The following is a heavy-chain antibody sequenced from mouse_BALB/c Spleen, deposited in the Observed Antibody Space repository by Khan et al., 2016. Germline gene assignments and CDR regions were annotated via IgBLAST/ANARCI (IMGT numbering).Heavy chain of an antibody. CDR2: ILPGNNSS. Sequence: QVELEESGAELVKPGASVKISCKASGYTVSNYWIEWVKQRPGHGLERIGEILPGNNSSNYNENFKVKATFTADSSSNTAYMQLSSLTSGDAGVYYWARGAYWGQGTLVTVSA. CDR1: GYTVSNYW. CDR3: ARGAY. J-gene: IGHJ3*01. V-gene: IGHV1-9*01.